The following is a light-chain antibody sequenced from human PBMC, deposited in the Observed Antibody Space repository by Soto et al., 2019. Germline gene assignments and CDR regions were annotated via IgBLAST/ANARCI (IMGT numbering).Light chain of an antibody. CDR1: QSISSW. CDR2: DAS. Sequence: DIQMHESPSTVSASVGDSVTITCRASQSISSWLAWYQQKPGKAPKLLIYDASSLESGVPSRFSGSGSGTEFTLTISSLQPDDLATYYCQQYNNWPPWTFGQGTKVDIK. J-gene: IGKJ1*01. V-gene: IGKV1-5*01. CDR3: QQYNNWPPWT.